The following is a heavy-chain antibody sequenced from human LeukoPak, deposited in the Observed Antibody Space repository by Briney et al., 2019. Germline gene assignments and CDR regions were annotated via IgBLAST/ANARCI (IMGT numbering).Heavy chain of an antibody. CDR2: IYYSGST. Sequence: SETLSLTCTVSGGTISSGGYYWSWIRQHPGKGLEWIGYIYYSGSTYYNPSLQSRLIISVDTSKNQFSLKVSSVTAADTAVYYCARVRYRSSSGYINYYYYGMDVWGQGTTVTVSS. V-gene: IGHV4-31*03. J-gene: IGHJ6*02. D-gene: IGHD3-22*01. CDR3: ARVRYRSSSGYINYYYYGMDV. CDR1: GGTISSGGYY.